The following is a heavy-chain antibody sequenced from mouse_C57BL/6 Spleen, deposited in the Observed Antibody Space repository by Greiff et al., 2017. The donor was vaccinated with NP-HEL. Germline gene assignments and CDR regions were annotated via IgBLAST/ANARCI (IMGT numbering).Heavy chain of an antibody. CDR3: AREDYYSNYWYFDV. J-gene: IGHJ1*03. D-gene: IGHD2-5*01. CDR1: GFTFSSYA. Sequence: EVQVVESGGGLVKPGGSLKLSCAASGFTFSSYAMSWVRQTPEKRLEWVATISDGGSYTYYPDNVKGRFTISRDNAKNNLYLQMSHLKSEDTAMYYCAREDYYSNYWYFDVWGTGTTVTVSS. CDR2: ISDGGSYT. V-gene: IGHV5-4*01.